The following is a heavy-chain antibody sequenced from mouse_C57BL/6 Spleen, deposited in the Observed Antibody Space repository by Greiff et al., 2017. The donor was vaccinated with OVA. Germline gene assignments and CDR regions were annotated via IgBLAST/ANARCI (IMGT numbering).Heavy chain of an antibody. J-gene: IGHJ2*01. CDR1: GFSLTSYG. Sequence: QVQLQQSGPGLVQPSQSLSITCTVSGFSLTSYGVHWVRQSPGKGLEWLGVIWSGGGTDYNAAFISRLSISKDNSKSQVFFKMNSLQADDTAIDYCARNNYGSSEGYYFDDWGQGTTLTVSS. D-gene: IGHD1-1*01. CDR3: ARNNYGSSEGYYFDD. V-gene: IGHV2-2*01. CDR2: IWSGGGT.